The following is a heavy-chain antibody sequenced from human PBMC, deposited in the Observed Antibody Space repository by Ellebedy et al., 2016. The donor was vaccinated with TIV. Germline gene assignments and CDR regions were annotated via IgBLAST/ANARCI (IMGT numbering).Heavy chain of an antibody. CDR2: ISTSSSHI. J-gene: IGHJ4*02. CDR1: GFTFTDYA. CDR3: ATDKRESGFGV. V-gene: IGHV3-21*01. D-gene: IGHD3-22*01. Sequence: PGGSLRLSCAASGFTFTDYAMNWVRQAPGKGLEWVSSISTSSSHIFQADSVKGRFTISRDDAQNSLYLQMNRLTAEDTAFYYCATDKRESGFGVWGQGTLVTVSS.